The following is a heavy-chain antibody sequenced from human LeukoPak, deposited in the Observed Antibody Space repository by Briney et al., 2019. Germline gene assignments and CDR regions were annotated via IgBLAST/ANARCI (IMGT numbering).Heavy chain of an antibody. J-gene: IGHJ5*01. Sequence: SETLSLTCTVSGGSVSSSSYYWGWIRQPPGKGLEWIGSVYYSGSTYYNPSLKSRVTISVDTSKNQFPLRLSSVTAADTALYYCARRLRGFDSWGQGTLVTVSS. CDR1: GGSVSSSSYY. CDR2: VYYSGST. D-gene: IGHD5-12*01. CDR3: ARRLRGFDS. V-gene: IGHV4-39*01.